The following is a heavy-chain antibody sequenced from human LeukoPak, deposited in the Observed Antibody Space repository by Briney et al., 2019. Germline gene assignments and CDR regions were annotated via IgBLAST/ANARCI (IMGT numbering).Heavy chain of an antibody. D-gene: IGHD3-10*01. Sequence: EASVKVSCKASGYTFTSYDSNWVRQATGQGLEWMGWMNPNSGNTGYAQKFQGRVTITRNTSISTAYMELSSLRSEDTAVYYCYLVVRGVISPHYYYYMDVWGKGTTVTVSS. CDR3: YLVVRGVISPHYYYYMDV. CDR2: MNPNSGNT. J-gene: IGHJ6*03. CDR1: GYTFTSYD. V-gene: IGHV1-8*03.